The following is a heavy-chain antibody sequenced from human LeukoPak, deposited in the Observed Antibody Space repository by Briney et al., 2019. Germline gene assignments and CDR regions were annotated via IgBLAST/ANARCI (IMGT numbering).Heavy chain of an antibody. V-gene: IGHV3-74*01. CDR1: GFTFSSSW. D-gene: IGHD1-26*01. J-gene: IGHJ4*02. CDR2: INSDGSST. Sequence: GGSLRLSCAASGFTFSSSWMHWVRQAPGKGLVWVSLINSDGSSTTYADSVEGRFTISRDNAKNTLYLQMNSLRAEDTAVYYCARGTSGGSYDYWDQGTLVTVSS. CDR3: ARGTSGGSYDY.